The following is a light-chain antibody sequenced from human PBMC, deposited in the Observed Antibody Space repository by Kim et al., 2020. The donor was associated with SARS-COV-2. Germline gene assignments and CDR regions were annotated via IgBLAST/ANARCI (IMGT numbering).Light chain of an antibody. V-gene: IGKV3-11*01. CDR2: DAS. Sequence: LSLSPGERATLSCRASQSVSSYFAWHQQKPGQAPRLLIFDASERATGIPARFSGSGSGTDFTLTISNVEPEDFAVYYCQQCSHAVSFGGGTKV. J-gene: IGKJ4*01. CDR3: QQCSHAVS. CDR1: QSVSSY.